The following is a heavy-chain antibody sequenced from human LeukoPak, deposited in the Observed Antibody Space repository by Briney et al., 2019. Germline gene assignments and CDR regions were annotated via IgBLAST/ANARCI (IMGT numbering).Heavy chain of an antibody. CDR1: GGSISSYY. CDR3: ARTLGSSTPFDY. D-gene: IGHD2-2*01. V-gene: IGHV4-59*01. Sequence: SETLSLTCTVSGGSISSYYWSWIRQPPGKGLEWIGYIYYSGSTNYNPSLKSRVTISVDTSKNQFSLKLSSVTAADTAVYYCARTLGSSTPFDYWGQGTLVTVSS. CDR2: IYYSGST. J-gene: IGHJ4*02.